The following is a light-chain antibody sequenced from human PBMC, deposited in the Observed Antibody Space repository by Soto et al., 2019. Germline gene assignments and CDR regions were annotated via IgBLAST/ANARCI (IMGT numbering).Light chain of an antibody. CDR3: QSYDSSLSGSV. CDR1: SSNIGAGYD. J-gene: IGLJ2*01. V-gene: IGLV1-40*01. Sequence: QSVLTQPPSVSGAPGQRVTISCTGSSSNIGAGYDVHWYQQLPGTAPKLLIYGNSNRPSGVPDRFSGSNSGTSASLAITGVQAEDEADYYCQSYDSSLSGSVFGGGTKLTVL. CDR2: GNS.